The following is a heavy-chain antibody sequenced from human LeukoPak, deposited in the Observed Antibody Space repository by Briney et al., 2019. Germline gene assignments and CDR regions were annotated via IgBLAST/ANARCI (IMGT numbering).Heavy chain of an antibody. CDR2: IKQDGREK. CDR3: ARERPIAFDY. Sequence: PGGSLRLSCAASGFTFSSYWMSWVRQAPGKGLEWVANIKQDGREKYYVDSVKGRFTTSRDNPKNSLYLQMNSLRAEDTAVYYCARERPIAFDYWGQGTLVTVSS. CDR1: GFTFSSYW. J-gene: IGHJ4*02. V-gene: IGHV3-7*01.